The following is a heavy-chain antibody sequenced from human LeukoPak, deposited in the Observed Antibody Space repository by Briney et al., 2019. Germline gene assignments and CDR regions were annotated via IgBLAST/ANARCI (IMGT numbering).Heavy chain of an antibody. CDR1: GGSFSGYY. CDR3: ARGFSSGGYYDSSGPADY. Sequence: SETLSLTCAVYGGSFSGYYWSWIRQPPGKGLEWIGEINDSGSTNYNPSLKSRVNISVDTSKNQLSLNLSSVTAADTAVYYCARGFSSGGYYDSSGPADYWGQGTLVTVSS. J-gene: IGHJ4*02. D-gene: IGHD3-22*01. V-gene: IGHV4-34*01. CDR2: INDSGST.